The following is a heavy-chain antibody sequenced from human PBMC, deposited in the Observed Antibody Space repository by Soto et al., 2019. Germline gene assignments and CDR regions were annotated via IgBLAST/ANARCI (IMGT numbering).Heavy chain of an antibody. Sequence: QVHLVQSGAEVRKPGASVKVSCKGSGYTFTTYGITWVLQAPGQGLECIGWISAHNDNPNYAQTVQGRVTVTRDTSTSTAYMELRNLRSDDTAVYYWARGRYGDYWGQGALVTVSS. J-gene: IGHJ4*02. CDR1: GYTFTTYG. CDR3: ARGRYGDY. D-gene: IGHD1-1*01. CDR2: ISAHNDNP. V-gene: IGHV1-18*01.